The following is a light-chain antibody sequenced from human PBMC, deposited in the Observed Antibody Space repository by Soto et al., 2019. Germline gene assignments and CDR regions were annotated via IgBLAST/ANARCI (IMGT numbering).Light chain of an antibody. J-gene: IGKJ4*01. V-gene: IGKV3-11*01. CDR2: DAS. CDR1: QSVSSY. Sequence: EIVLTQSPATLSLSPGERATLSCRASQSVSSYLAWYQQKPGQAPRLLIYDASNRATGIPARFSGSGSGTAFTLTIISLEPEDFAVYYCQQRSNWPPGLTFGGGTKVEIK. CDR3: QQRSNWPPGLT.